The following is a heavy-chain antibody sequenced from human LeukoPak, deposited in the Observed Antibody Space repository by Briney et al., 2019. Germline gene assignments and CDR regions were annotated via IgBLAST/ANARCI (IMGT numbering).Heavy chain of an antibody. CDR3: ARVDGGRGDDAFDV. V-gene: IGHV1-18*01. CDR1: GYTFTSYG. CDR2: ISAYNGNT. J-gene: IGHJ3*01. D-gene: IGHD3-16*01. Sequence: ASVKVSCKASGYTFTSYGISWVRQAPGQGLEWMGWISAYNGNTNYVQKLQGRVTVTTDTSTSTAYMEMRSLRSDDTAVYYCARVDGGRGDDAFDVWGQGTMVTVSS.